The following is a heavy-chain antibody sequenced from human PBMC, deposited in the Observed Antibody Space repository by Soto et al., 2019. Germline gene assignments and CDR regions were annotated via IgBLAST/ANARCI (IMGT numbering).Heavy chain of an antibody. Sequence: PGGSLRLSCAASGFIFDDFTMHWVRLVPGKGLQWVSYINWDGRIAMYADSVKGRFTISRDNTNNHLYLQMNSLRPDDTALYYCAKDGGAAVESPGDWGHGTRVTVSS. V-gene: IGHV3-43*01. D-gene: IGHD6-13*01. CDR1: GFIFDDFT. CDR2: INWDGRIA. J-gene: IGHJ4*01. CDR3: AKDGGAAVESPGD.